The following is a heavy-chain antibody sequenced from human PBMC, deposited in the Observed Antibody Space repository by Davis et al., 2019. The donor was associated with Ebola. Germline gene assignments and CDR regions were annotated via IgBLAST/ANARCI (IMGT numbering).Heavy chain of an antibody. Sequence: HSQTLSLTCAISGDSVSRVAWNWIRQSPSRGLEWLGRTYYNSKWYNDYAVSVKSRITINPDTSKNQFSLQLNSVTPEDTALYYCARGWLRSGLDSWGQGTLVTVPS. V-gene: IGHV6-1*01. D-gene: IGHD5-12*01. CDR2: TYYNSKWYN. J-gene: IGHJ4*02. CDR3: ARGWLRSGLDS. CDR1: GDSVSRVA.